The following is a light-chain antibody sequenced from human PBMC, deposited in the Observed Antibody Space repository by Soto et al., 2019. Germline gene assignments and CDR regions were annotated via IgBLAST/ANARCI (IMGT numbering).Light chain of an antibody. CDR1: QSISSQ. V-gene: IGKV3-11*01. CDR3: QQRYTPLT. Sequence: EIVLTQPPATLSLSPGERATLSCRASQSISSQLAWYQQKPGQAPRLLIYDSSNRATGIPARFTGSGSGTDFTLTISSLEPEDFAIYYCQQRYTPLTFGGGTRVEIK. J-gene: IGKJ4*01. CDR2: DSS.